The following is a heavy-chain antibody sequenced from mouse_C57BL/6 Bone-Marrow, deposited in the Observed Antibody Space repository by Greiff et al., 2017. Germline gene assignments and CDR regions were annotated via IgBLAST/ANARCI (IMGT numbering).Heavy chain of an antibody. D-gene: IGHD2-1*01. J-gene: IGHJ3*01. CDR3: ALDLLWPGGFAY. CDR2: IDPEDGET. V-gene: IGHV14-2*01. Sequence: EVQLQHSGAELVKPGASVKLSCTASGFNIKDYYMHWVKQRTEQGLEWIGRIDPEDGETKYATKFQGKATITADTSSNTAYLQLSSLTSEDTAVYYCALDLLWPGGFAYWGQGTLVTVSA. CDR1: GFNIKDYY.